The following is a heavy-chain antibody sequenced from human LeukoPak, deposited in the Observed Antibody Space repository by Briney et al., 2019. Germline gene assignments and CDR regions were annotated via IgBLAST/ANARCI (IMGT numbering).Heavy chain of an antibody. CDR2: ISHDGSST. J-gene: IGHJ3*01. D-gene: IGHD2-15*01. CDR1: GFTFTNNW. Sequence: GGSLRLSCAASGFTFTNNWVHWVRQAPTRGLVWVSRISHDGSSTNYADSVRGRFTISRDNPKNTLYLQRNSPRAGDTAVYYCARVSGGAFDVWGQGTLVTVSS. CDR3: ARVSGGAFDV. V-gene: IGHV3-74*01.